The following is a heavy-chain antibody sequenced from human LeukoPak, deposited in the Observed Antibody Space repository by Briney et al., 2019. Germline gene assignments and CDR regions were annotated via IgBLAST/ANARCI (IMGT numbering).Heavy chain of an antibody. V-gene: IGHV1-69*05. CDR1: GGTFSSYA. D-gene: IGHD3-22*01. CDR2: IIPIFGTA. Sequence: SVKVSCKASGGTFSSYAISWVRQAPGQGLEWMGGIIPIFGTANYAQKFQGRVTITTDESTSTAYMELSSLRSEDTAVYYCAIDSSGYRGDYWGQGTLSPSPQ. J-gene: IGHJ4*02. CDR3: AIDSSGYRGDY.